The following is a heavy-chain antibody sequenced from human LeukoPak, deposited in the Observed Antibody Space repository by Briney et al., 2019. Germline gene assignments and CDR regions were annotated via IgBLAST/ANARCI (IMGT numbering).Heavy chain of an antibody. CDR1: GGSISSYY. V-gene: IGHV4-59*01. D-gene: IGHD2-15*01. CDR3: ARVGCSGGSCYPNWFDP. J-gene: IGHJ5*02. Sequence: SETLSLTCTVSGGSISSYYWSWIRQPPVKGLEWIGYIYDSGSTNYNPSLKSRVTISIDTSKNQLSLKLSSVTAADTAVYYCARVGCSGGSCYPNWFDPWGQGTLVTVSS. CDR2: IYDSGST.